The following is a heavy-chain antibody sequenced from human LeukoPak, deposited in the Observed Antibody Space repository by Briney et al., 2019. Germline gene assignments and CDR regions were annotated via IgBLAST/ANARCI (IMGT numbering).Heavy chain of an antibody. CDR2: IWYDGSNK. CDR3: AREGTAMTTYYAMDV. V-gene: IGHV3-33*01. Sequence: GGSLRLSCAASGFTFRSYDMHWVRQAPGKGLEWVAVIWYDGSNKYYGDSVEGRFTISRDNSKNTLFLQMNSLRAEGTAVYYCAREGTAMTTYYAMDVWGQGTTVTVSS. J-gene: IGHJ6*02. D-gene: IGHD5-18*01. CDR1: GFTFRSYD.